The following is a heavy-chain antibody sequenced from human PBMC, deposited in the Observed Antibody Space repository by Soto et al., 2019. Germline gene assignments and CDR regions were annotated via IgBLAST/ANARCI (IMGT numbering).Heavy chain of an antibody. CDR3: ARDRTRAVAGTYYFAY. Sequence: EVQLVESGGGLVQPGGSLRLSCAASGFTFSSYSMNWVRQAPGKGLEWVSYISSSSSTIYYADSVKGRFTISRDNAKNSLYLQMNSLRAEDTAVYYCARDRTRAVAGTYYFAYWGQGTLVTVSS. V-gene: IGHV3-48*01. D-gene: IGHD6-19*01. CDR2: ISSSSSTI. J-gene: IGHJ4*02. CDR1: GFTFSSYS.